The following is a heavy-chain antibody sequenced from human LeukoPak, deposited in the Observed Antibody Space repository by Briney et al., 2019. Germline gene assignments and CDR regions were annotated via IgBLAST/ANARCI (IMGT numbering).Heavy chain of an antibody. CDR2: ISGSGGST. J-gene: IGHJ5*02. CDR3: AKDRDIVATIPWFDP. Sequence: PGGSLRLSCAASGFTFSSYGMSWVRQAPGKGLEWVSAISGSGGSTYYADSVKGRFTISRDNSKNTLYLQMNSLRAEDTAVYYCAKDRDIVATIPWFDPWGQGTLVTVSS. D-gene: IGHD5-12*01. CDR1: GFTFSSYG. V-gene: IGHV3-23*01.